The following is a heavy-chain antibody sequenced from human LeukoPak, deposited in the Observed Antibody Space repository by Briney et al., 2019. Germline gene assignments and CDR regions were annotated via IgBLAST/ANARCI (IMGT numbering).Heavy chain of an antibody. V-gene: IGHV5-51*01. CDR3: ATRTAARSTDAFDI. Sequence: GESLKISCKGSGYSFTSYWIGWVRQMPGKGLERVGIIYPGDSDSRYSPSFQGQVTISADKSISTPYLQWSSLKASDTAMYYCATRTAARSTDAFDIWGQGTMVTVSS. CDR2: IYPGDSDS. D-gene: IGHD2-2*01. J-gene: IGHJ3*02. CDR1: GYSFTSYW.